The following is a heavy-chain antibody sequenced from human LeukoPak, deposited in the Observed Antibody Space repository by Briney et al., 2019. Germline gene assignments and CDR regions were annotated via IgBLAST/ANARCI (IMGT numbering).Heavy chain of an antibody. CDR1: GGSISSYY. V-gene: IGHV4-59*12. CDR3: ARNDYGDYGVWFDP. Sequence: SETLSLTCTVSGGSISSYYWTWIRQPPGKGLEWIGYIYHSGSTYYNPSLKSRVTISVDRSKNQFSLKLSSVTAADTAVYYCARNDYGDYGVWFDPWGQGTLVTVSS. D-gene: IGHD4-17*01. CDR2: IYHSGST. J-gene: IGHJ5*02.